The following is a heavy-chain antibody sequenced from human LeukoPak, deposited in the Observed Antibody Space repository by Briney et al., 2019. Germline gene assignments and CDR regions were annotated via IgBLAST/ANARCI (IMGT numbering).Heavy chain of an antibody. J-gene: IGHJ4*02. V-gene: IGHV1-46*01. CDR1: GYTFTSYY. CDR2: INPSGGST. CDR3: ARASYYDYVWGSYRPGNFDY. Sequence: GASVKVSCKASGYTFTSYYMHWVRQAPGQGLEWMGIINPSGGSTSYAQKFQGRVTMTRNTSISTAYMELSSLRSEDTAVYYCARASYYDYVWGSYRPGNFDYWGQGTLVTVSS. D-gene: IGHD3-16*02.